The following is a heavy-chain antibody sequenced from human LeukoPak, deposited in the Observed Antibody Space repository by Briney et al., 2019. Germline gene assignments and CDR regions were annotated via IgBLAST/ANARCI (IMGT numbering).Heavy chain of an antibody. D-gene: IGHD2/OR15-2a*01. J-gene: IGHJ4*02. CDR2: IEQDGSEE. CDR1: GFTFGKYW. V-gene: IGHV3-7*01. CDR3: SNGIYDRSY. Sequence: GGSLRLSCVASGFTFGKYWMAWVRQAPGKGLEWLANIEQDGSEEYYLDSVRGRFTVSRDNAKNTLYLQMNSLRAEDTAVYYCSNGIYDRSYWGQGTQVTVSS.